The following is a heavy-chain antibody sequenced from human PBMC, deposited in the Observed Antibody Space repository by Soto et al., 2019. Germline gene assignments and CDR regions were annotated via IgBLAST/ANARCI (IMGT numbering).Heavy chain of an antibody. V-gene: IGHV4-30-2*01. J-gene: IGHJ4*02. CDR3: VGGYGTAYDY. D-gene: IGHD5-12*01. CDR2: IYHSGST. Sequence: QLQLQESGSGLVKPSQTLSLTCAVSGGSISSGGYFWSWIRQPPGKGLEWIGYIYHSGSTYYNPSLKGRVTISVDRSKNQFSLKLSSVTAADTAVYYCVGGYGTAYDYCGQGTLVTVSS. CDR1: GGSISSGGYF.